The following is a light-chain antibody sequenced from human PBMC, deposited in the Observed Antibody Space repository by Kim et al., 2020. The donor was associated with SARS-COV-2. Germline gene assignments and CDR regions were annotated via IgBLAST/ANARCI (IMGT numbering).Light chain of an antibody. Sequence: AYVGDRVTSTCRASQSISSWLAWYQQKPGKAPKLLIYKASSLESGVPSRFSGSGSGTEFTLTISSLQPDDFATYYCQQFTAYSYTFGQGTKLEIK. V-gene: IGKV1-5*03. CDR3: QQFTAYSYT. J-gene: IGKJ2*01. CDR1: QSISSW. CDR2: KAS.